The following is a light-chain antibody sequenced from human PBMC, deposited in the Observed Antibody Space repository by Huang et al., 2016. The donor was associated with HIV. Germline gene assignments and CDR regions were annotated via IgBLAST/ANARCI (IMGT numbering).Light chain of an antibody. CDR2: GAS. J-gene: IGKJ2*01. Sequence: EIVMTQSPATLSVSPGERATLSCRASQSVSTNLAWYQQKPGQAPRLLFFGASTRATGGPARFSGSGSGTEFTLTVNSLQSEDFAVYYCQQYHDWPFTFGQGTKLEIK. V-gene: IGKV3-15*01. CDR3: QQYHDWPFT. CDR1: QSVSTN.